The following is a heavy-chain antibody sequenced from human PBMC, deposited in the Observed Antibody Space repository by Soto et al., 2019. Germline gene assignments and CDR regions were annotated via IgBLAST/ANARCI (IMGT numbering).Heavy chain of an antibody. CDR3: AKGDSLMPGIAAAGTLGYFDY. J-gene: IGHJ4*02. Sequence: GGSLRLSCAASGFTFSSYAMSWVRQAPGKGLEWVSAISGSGGSTYYADSVKGRFTISRDNSKNTLYLQMNSLRAEDTAVYCCAKGDSLMPGIAAAGTLGYFDYWGQGTLVTVSS. CDR2: ISGSGGST. D-gene: IGHD6-13*01. CDR1: GFTFSSYA. V-gene: IGHV3-23*01.